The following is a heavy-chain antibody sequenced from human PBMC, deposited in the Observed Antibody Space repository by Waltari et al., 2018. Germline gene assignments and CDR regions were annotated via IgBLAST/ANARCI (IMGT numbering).Heavy chain of an antibody. CDR3: ARDRSSEWTPFDY. V-gene: IGHV3-30*01. CDR1: GFTFSSYA. CDR2: ISYDGSNK. J-gene: IGHJ4*02. D-gene: IGHD3-3*01. Sequence: QVQLVESGGGVVQPGRSLRLSCAASGFTFSSYAMHWVRQAPGKGLEWVAVISYDGSNKYYADSVKGRFTISRDNSKNTLYLQMNSLRAEDTAVYYCARDRSSEWTPFDYWGQGTLVTVSS.